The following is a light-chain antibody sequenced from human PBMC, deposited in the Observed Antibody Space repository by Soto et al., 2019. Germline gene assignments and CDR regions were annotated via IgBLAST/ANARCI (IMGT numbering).Light chain of an antibody. CDR2: LGS. J-gene: IGKJ5*01. CDR1: QSLLHSNGYNY. CDR3: MQALQTPQIT. V-gene: IGKV2-28*01. Sequence: ETVMTQLRLSLSVTPGEPASISCRYSQSLLHSNGYNYLDWYLQKPGQSPQLLIYLGSNRASGVPDRFSGSGSGTDFTLKISRVEAEDVGVYYCMQALQTPQITFGQRNDWRL.